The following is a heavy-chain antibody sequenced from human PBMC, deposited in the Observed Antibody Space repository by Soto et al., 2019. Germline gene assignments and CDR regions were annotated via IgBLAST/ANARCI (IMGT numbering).Heavy chain of an antibody. J-gene: IGHJ4*02. CDR1: GGSISSGGYS. CDR3: ARVERSGWYVSY. Sequence: SSETLSLTCAVSGGSISSGGYSLRWIRPPPGKGLEWIGTIYFSGSTYYNPSLKSRVYISVDTSKNQFSLRLSSVTAADTAVYYCARVERSGWYVSYWGQGTLVTVSS. V-gene: IGHV4-39*01. CDR2: IYFSGST. D-gene: IGHD6-19*01.